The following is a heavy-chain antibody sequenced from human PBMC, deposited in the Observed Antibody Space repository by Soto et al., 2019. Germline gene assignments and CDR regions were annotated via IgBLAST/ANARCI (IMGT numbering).Heavy chain of an antibody. Sequence: VKVSCKTSGYTFTEFDINWVRQAPGQGLEWMGWMNTNTGNTGYAQKFQGRVTMTRDTSISTAYMELRRLRSEDTAVYYCARVVRFFGGHAGYWGQGTLVTVSS. CDR2: MNTNTGNT. J-gene: IGHJ4*02. CDR1: GYTFTEFD. D-gene: IGHD3-3*01. V-gene: IGHV1-8*01. CDR3: ARVVRFFGGHAGY.